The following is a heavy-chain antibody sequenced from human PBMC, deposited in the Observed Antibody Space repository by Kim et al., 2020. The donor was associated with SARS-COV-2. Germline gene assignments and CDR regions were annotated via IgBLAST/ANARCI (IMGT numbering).Heavy chain of an antibody. V-gene: IGHV3-33*01. CDR2: IWYDGSNK. CDR1: GFTFSSYG. D-gene: IGHD1-26*01. Sequence: GGSLRLSCAASGFTFSSYGMHWVRQAPGKGLEWVAFIWYDGSNKYYADSVKGRFTISRDNSKNTLYLQMNSLRAEDTAVYYCARDRAGSWDYWGQGTLVTVSS. CDR3: ARDRAGSWDY. J-gene: IGHJ4*02.